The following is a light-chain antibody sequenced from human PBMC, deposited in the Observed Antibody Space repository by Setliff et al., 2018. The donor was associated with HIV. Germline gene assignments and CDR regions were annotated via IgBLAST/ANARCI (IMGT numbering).Light chain of an antibody. V-gene: IGLV2-18*02. Sequence: QSALTQPPSVSGSPGQSVTISCTGTSSDIGSYQRVSWYQQSPGTAPKLMIYEVSYRPSGVPDRFSGSKSGNTASLTISGFQAEDEADYYCSSYTTTGTYVFGSGTKVTVL. J-gene: IGLJ1*01. CDR2: EVS. CDR1: SSDIGSYQR. CDR3: SSYTTTGTYV.